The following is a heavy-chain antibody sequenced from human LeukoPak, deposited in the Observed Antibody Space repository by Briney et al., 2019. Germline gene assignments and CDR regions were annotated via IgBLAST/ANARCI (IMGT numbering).Heavy chain of an antibody. Sequence: SETLSLTRTVSGGSISSSSYYWGWIRQPPGKGLEWIGSIYYSGSTYYNPSLKSRVTISVDTSKNQFSLKLSSVTAADTAVYYCARHRRQAADYWGQGTLVTVSS. V-gene: IGHV4-39*01. CDR2: IYYSGST. CDR1: GGSISSSSYY. J-gene: IGHJ4*02. CDR3: ARHRRQAADY. D-gene: IGHD2-15*01.